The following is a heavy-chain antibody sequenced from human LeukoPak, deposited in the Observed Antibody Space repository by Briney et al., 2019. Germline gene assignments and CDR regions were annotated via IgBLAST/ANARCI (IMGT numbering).Heavy chain of an antibody. Sequence: SQTLSLTCTVSGGSLSSGGIYWSWLPEHPGKGLEWIGDTYFSGSTHNTPSPKRRVTISVETSKNTCSLRLSSVTAADTAVYYCARVVRDTAMVTPNFDYWGQGTLGTVFS. CDR1: GGSLSSGGIY. J-gene: IGHJ4*02. D-gene: IGHD5-18*01. CDR3: ARVVRDTAMVTPNFDY. CDR2: TYFSGST. V-gene: IGHV4-31*02.